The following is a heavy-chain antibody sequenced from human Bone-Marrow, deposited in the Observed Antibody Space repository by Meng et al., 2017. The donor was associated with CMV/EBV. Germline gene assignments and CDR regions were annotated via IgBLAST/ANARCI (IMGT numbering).Heavy chain of an antibody. J-gene: IGHJ3*02. CDR2: ISSSSSYI. V-gene: IGHV3-21*04. D-gene: IGHD3-3*01. CDR3: ARESAHLRAFDI. Sequence: GESLKISCAASGFTFSSYSMNWVRQAPGKGLEWVSSISSSSSYIYYADSVKGRFTISRDNSKNPLYLQMNSLRAEDTAVYYCARESAHLRAFDIWGQGTMVTVSS. CDR1: GFTFSSYS.